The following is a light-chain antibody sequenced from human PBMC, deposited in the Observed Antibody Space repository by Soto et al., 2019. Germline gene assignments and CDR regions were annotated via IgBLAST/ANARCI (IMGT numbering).Light chain of an antibody. CDR3: QQFLHYPLT. CDR1: QAISST. J-gene: IGKJ4*01. V-gene: IGKV1D-13*01. CDR2: DAS. Sequence: AIQLTQSPSSLSASVGDRVTITCRSSQAISSTLVWYQQTPGRPPKLLIYDASTLESGVPSRFSGSGYGTDFTLTIISLQPEDFATYYCQQFLHYPLTFGGGTKVDIK.